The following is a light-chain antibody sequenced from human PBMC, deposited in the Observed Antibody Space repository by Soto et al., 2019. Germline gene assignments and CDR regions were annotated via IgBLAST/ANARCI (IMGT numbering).Light chain of an antibody. CDR2: EVR. CDR1: SSDVGGYNH. Sequence: QSSLTHPASLSGSPGQSIAISCTGTSSDVGGYNHVSWYQQHPGKAPKLMIYEVRNRPSGVSDRFSASKSGNTASLTISGLQAEDEADYYCSSYASTSSYVFGTGTKVTVL. J-gene: IGLJ1*01. CDR3: SSYASTSSYV. V-gene: IGLV2-14*01.